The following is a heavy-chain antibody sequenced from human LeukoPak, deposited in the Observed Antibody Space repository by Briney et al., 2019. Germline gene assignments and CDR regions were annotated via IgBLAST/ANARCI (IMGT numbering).Heavy chain of an antibody. CDR1: GGTFSSYA. V-gene: IGHV1-18*01. J-gene: IGHJ5*02. Sequence: ASVKVSCKASGGTFSSYAISWVRQAPGQGLEWMGWISAYNGNTNYAQKLQGRVTMTTDTSTSTAYMELSSLRSEDTAVYYCASTRMAAAGLDPWGQGTLVTVSS. D-gene: IGHD6-13*01. CDR2: ISAYNGNT. CDR3: ASTRMAAAGLDP.